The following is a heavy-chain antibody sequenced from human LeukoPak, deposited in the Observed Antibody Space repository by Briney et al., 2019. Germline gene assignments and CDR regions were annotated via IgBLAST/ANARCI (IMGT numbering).Heavy chain of an antibody. Sequence: GGSLRLSCAASGFTFSSYGMHWVRQAPGKGLEWVAVIWYDGSNKYYADSVKGRFTISRDNSKNTLYLQMNSLRAEDTAVYYCARLLRGGRDTAMVTMIVVRAKPGAFDSWGQGTMVTVSS. CDR1: GFTFSSYG. D-gene: IGHD5-18*01. CDR2: IWYDGSNK. CDR3: ARLLRGGRDTAMVTMIVVRAKPGAFDS. J-gene: IGHJ3*02. V-gene: IGHV3-33*01.